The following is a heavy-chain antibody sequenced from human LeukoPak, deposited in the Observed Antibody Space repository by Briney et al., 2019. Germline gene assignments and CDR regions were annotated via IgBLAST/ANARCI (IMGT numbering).Heavy chain of an antibody. CDR3: ASGNYYDSSGYYYSDY. CDR2: INPNSGGT. CDR1: GYTFTGYY. V-gene: IGHV1-2*02. Sequence: ASVKVSCKAFGYTFTGYYMQWVRQAPGQGLEWMGWINPNSGGTNYAQKFQGRVTMTRDTSISTAYMELSRLRSDDTAVYYCASGNYYDSSGYYYSDYWGQGTLVTVSS. J-gene: IGHJ4*02. D-gene: IGHD3-22*01.